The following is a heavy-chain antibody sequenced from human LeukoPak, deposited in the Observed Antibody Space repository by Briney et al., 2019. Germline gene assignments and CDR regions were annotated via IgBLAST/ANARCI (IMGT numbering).Heavy chain of an antibody. D-gene: IGHD3-10*01. Sequence: GGSLRLSCAASGFTVSGNYMSWVRQAPGKGLEWLSVIHRGGNTYYADSVKGRFTISRDGSKNTVFLQMDSLRAEDTAVYYCARDPGYGLGVDYGDYWGQGTLVTVSS. CDR2: IHRGGNT. CDR3: ARDPGYGLGVDYGDY. V-gene: IGHV3-66*01. CDR1: GFTVSGNY. J-gene: IGHJ4*02.